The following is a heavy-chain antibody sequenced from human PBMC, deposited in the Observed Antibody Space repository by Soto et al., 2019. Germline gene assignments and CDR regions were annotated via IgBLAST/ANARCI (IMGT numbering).Heavy chain of an antibody. CDR1: GYTITELS. V-gene: IGHV1-24*01. J-gene: IGHJ4*02. Sequence: ASVKVSCKVSGYTITELSMHWLRESTGKGLEWMGGFDPEDGETIYAQKFQGRVTMTEDTSTDTAYMELSSLRSEDTAVYYCATYYYDSSGYYNIDYWGQGTLVTVSS. D-gene: IGHD3-22*01. CDR3: ATYYYDSSGYYNIDY. CDR2: FDPEDGET.